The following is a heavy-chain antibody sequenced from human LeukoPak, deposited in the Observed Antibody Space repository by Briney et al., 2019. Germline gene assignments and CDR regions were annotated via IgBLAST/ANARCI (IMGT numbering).Heavy chain of an antibody. J-gene: IGHJ4*02. CDR1: GFTFDDYA. V-gene: IGHV3-9*01. Sequence: GGSLRLSCAASGFTFDDYAMHWVRQAPGKGLEWVSGISWNSGSIGYADSVKGRFTISRDNAKNSLHLQMNSLRAEDTALYYCAKDMYSSGWYPFDYWGQGTLVTVSS. CDR3: AKDMYSSGWYPFDY. D-gene: IGHD6-19*01. CDR2: ISWNSGSI.